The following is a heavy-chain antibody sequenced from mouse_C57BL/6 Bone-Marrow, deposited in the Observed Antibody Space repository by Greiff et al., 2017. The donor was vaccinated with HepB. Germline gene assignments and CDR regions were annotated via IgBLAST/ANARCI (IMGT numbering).Heavy chain of an antibody. J-gene: IGHJ3*01. CDR2: INPSTGGT. Sequence: EVKLQESGPELVKPGASVKISCKASGYSFTGYYMNWVKQSPEKSLEWIGEINPSTGGTTYNQKFKAKATLTVDKSSSTAYMQLKSLTSEDSAVYYCARPLTGTQAFAYWGQGTLVTVSA. CDR1: GYSFTGYY. V-gene: IGHV1-42*01. D-gene: IGHD4-1*01. CDR3: ARPLTGTQAFAY.